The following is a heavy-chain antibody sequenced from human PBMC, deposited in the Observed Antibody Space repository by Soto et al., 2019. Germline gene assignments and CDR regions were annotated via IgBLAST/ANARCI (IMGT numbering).Heavy chain of an antibody. CDR2: IYYSGST. CDR1: GGSISSSSYY. CDR3: ARRGYSSSSWFDP. J-gene: IGHJ5*02. D-gene: IGHD6-6*01. V-gene: IGHV4-39*01. Sequence: SETLSLTCTVSGGSISSSSYYWGWIRQPPGKGLEWIGSIYYSGSTYYNPSLKSRVTISVDTSKNQFSLKRSSVTAADTAVYYCARRGYSSSSWFDPWGQGTLVTVSS.